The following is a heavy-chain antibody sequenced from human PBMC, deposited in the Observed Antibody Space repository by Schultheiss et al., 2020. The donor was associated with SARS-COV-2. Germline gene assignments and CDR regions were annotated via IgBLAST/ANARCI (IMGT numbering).Heavy chain of an antibody. D-gene: IGHD2-15*01. CDR1: GYSISSGYY. CDR2: LYHSGNT. CDR3: ASTSDIVVAVATT. V-gene: IGHV4-38-2*01. J-gene: IGHJ1*01. Sequence: SQTLSLTCAVSGYSISSGYYWGWIRQPPGKGLEWIGSLYHSGNTYYNPSLKSRVTISVDTSKNQFSLKLSSVTAADTAVYYCASTSDIVVAVATTWGQGTLVTVSS.